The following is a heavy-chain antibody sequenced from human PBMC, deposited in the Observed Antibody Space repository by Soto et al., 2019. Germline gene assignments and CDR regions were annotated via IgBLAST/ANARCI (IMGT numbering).Heavy chain of an antibody. D-gene: IGHD1-1*01. CDR3: ARGWAGNGNLDS. CDR1: GGSISSSGYY. J-gene: IGHJ4*02. V-gene: IGHV4-31*03. CDR2: IYYSGRT. Sequence: QVQLQESSPGLVKPSQTLSLTCTVSGGSISSSGYYWSWVRQHPGKGLEWIGYIYYSGRTYYNSSLKTRLSISVDTSKNPFSMKLNSVTAADTAVYYCARGWAGNGNLDSLGQGTLVTVSS.